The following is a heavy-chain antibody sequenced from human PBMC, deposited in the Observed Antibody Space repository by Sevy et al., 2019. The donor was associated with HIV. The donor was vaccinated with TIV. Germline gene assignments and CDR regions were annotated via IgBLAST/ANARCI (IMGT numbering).Heavy chain of an antibody. CDR3: ARGQNVDSAPFDY. CDR1: GNSLSSDDYY. V-gene: IGHV4-30-4*08. CDR2: FFNSDSP. Sequence: SETLSLTCSVSGNSLSSDDYYWSWVRQPPGKGLEWIAYFFNSDSPKYRPSLKSRLTISIDTSKNLFSLRVTSVTAADSAVYYCARGQNVDSAPFDYWGQGTPVTVSS. J-gene: IGHJ4*02. D-gene: IGHD5-18*01.